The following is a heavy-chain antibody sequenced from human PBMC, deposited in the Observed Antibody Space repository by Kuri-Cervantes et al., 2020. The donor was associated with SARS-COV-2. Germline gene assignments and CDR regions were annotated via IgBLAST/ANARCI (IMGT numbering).Heavy chain of an antibody. CDR3: ARRVGYYFDY. J-gene: IGHJ4*02. CDR2: IDPSDSYT. V-gene: IGHV5-10-1*01. D-gene: IGHD2-15*01. CDR1: GYSFTSYW. Sequence: GEFLKISCKGSGYSFTSYWISWVRQMPGKGLEWMGRIDPSDSYTNYSPSFQGHVTISADKSISTAYLQWSSLKASDTAMYYCARRVGYYFDYWGQGTLVTVSS.